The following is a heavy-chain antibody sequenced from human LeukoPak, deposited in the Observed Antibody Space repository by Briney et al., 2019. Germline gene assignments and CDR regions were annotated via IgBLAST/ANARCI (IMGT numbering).Heavy chain of an antibody. J-gene: IGHJ4*02. CDR2: INPNSGGT. Sequence: ASVKVSCKASGYTFTGYYMHWVRQAPGQGLEWMGWINPNSGGTNYAQKFQGRVTMTRDTSISTAYMELSSLRAEDTAVYYCAKDFLRGMGYCSGGSCPFGYWGQGTLVTVSS. CDR3: AKDFLRGMGYCSGGSCPFGY. CDR1: GYTFTGYY. D-gene: IGHD2-15*01. V-gene: IGHV1-2*02.